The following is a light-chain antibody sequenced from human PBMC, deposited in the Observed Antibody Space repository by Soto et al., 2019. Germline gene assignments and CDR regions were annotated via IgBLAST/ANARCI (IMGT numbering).Light chain of an antibody. CDR2: KAS. V-gene: IGKV1-5*03. Sequence: DIQMTQSPSTLSASVGDRVTITCRASQSISSWLAWYQQKPGKAPKLLIYKASSLESGVPSRFSGSGSGTEFTLTISSLQPDGFASYYCQQYNSYPWRFGQGTKVDIK. CDR3: QQYNSYPWR. CDR1: QSISSW. J-gene: IGKJ1*01.